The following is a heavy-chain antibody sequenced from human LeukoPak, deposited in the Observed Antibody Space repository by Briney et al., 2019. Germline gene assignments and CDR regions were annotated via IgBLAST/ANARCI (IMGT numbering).Heavy chain of an antibody. CDR3: ARGKVSRGYAFDI. Sequence: GGSLRLSCAASGFTFSSYGMHWARQAPGKGLEWVAVIWNDGSDKYYADSVKGRFTISRDNAKNTLYLQMNSLRAEDTAVYYCARGKVSRGYAFDIWGQGTMVTVSS. J-gene: IGHJ3*02. D-gene: IGHD3-10*01. CDR2: IWNDGSDK. V-gene: IGHV3-33*01. CDR1: GFTFSSYG.